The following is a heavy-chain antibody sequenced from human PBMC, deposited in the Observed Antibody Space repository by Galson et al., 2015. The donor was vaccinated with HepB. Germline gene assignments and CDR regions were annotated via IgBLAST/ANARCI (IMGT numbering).Heavy chain of an antibody. J-gene: IGHJ5*02. V-gene: IGHV4-39*07. CDR2: IYYSGST. CDR1: GGSISSSSYY. Sequence: ETLSLTCTVSGGSISSSSYYWGWIRQPPGKGLEWIGSIYYSGSTNYNPSLKSRVTISVDTPKNQFSLKLSSVTAADTAVYYCARETYDFWSGSGDKFDPWGQGTLVTVSS. D-gene: IGHD3-3*01. CDR3: ARETYDFWSGSGDKFDP.